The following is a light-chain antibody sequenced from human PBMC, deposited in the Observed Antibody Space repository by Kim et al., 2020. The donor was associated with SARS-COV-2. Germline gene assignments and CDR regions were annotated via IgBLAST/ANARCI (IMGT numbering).Light chain of an antibody. J-gene: IGKJ2*01. V-gene: IGKV3-15*01. CDR3: QHSSNWPPYT. CDR2: GAS. CDR1: QNVLSH. Sequence: VWRGESATRSCRASQNVLSHLAWYQTKPGQAPRLLIYGASTRATGVPARFAGSGYGTEFTLTISTLQSEDSAIYYCQHSSNWPPYTLGEGTKLEI.